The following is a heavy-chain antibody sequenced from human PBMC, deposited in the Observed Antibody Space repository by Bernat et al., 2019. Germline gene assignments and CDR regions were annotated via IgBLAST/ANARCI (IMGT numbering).Heavy chain of an antibody. J-gene: IGHJ5*02. V-gene: IGHV4-39*01. CDR2: IYYSGST. Sequence: QLKLQESGPGLVKPSETLSLTCTVSGGSISDSTYYWLWIRKPPGKGLEWVGTIYYSGSTYYNPSLKSRVTISVDTSKNQFSLKLNSVTAADTALYYCAGRPTRGRFDPWGQGTLVTVSS. D-gene: IGHD3-10*01. CDR1: GGSISDSTYY. CDR3: AGRPTRGRFDP.